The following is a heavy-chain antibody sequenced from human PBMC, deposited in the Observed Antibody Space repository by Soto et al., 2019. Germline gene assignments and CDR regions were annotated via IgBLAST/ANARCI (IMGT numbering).Heavy chain of an antibody. CDR3: AADLDTAMVVGMDV. Sequence: GASVKVSWKASGFTFTSSAMQWVRQARGQRLEWIGWIVVGSGNTNYAQKFQERVTITRDMSTSTAYMELSSLRSEDTAVYYCAADLDTAMVVGMDVWGQGTTVTVSS. CDR1: GFTFTSSA. V-gene: IGHV1-58*02. D-gene: IGHD5-18*01. J-gene: IGHJ6*02. CDR2: IVVGSGNT.